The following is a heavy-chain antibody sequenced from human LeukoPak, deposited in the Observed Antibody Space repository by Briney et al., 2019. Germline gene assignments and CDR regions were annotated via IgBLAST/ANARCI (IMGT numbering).Heavy chain of an antibody. CDR1: GFTFDDYG. CDR3: ATEYYDFWSGYYNKGDY. V-gene: IGHV3-74*01. CDR2: INSDGSST. Sequence: GGSLRLSCAASGFTFDDYGMSWVRQAPGKGLVWVSRINSDGSSTNYADSVKGRFTISRDNAKNTLYLQMNSLRAEDTAVYFCATEYYDFWSGYYNKGDYWGQGTLVTVSS. D-gene: IGHD3-3*01. J-gene: IGHJ4*02.